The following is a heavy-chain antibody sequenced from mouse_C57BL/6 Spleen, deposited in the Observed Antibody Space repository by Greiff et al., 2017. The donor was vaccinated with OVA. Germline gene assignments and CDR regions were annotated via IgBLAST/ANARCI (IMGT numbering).Heavy chain of an antibody. CDR3: ARGTDGDAMDY. V-gene: IGHV5-4*01. Sequence: DVHLVESGGGLVKPGGSLKLSCAASGFTFSSYAMSWVRQTPEKRLEWVATISDGGSYTYYPDNVKGRFTISRDNAKNNLYLQMSHLKSEDTAMYYCARGTDGDAMDYWGQGTSVTVSS. CDR2: ISDGGSYT. J-gene: IGHJ4*01. CDR1: GFTFSSYA.